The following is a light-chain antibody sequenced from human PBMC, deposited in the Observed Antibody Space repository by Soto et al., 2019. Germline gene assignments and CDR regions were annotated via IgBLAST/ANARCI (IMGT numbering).Light chain of an antibody. CDR2: DVN. CDR1: SGDVGGYKY. Sequence: QSVLTQPASVSGSPGQSITISCSGTSGDVGGYKYVSWYQHHPGKAPKLMIYDVNNRPSGVSNRFSGSKSGNTASLTISGVKPEDEADYYCSSFTSSTTLVFGGGTQLTVL. J-gene: IGLJ3*02. V-gene: IGLV2-14*03. CDR3: SSFTSSTTLV.